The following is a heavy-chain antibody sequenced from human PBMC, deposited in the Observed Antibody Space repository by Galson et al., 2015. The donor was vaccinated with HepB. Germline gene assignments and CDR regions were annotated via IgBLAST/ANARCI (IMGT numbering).Heavy chain of an antibody. D-gene: IGHD1-26*01. CDR3: ARYLFNGSYRRGSFDC. CDR2: INPNSGGT. CDR1: GYTFTDYY. Sequence: SVKVSCKASGYTFTDYYLHWVRQAPGQGPEWMGWINPNSGGTKYAQKFQGRVTMTRDTSISTADMELSTLRSDDTAVYYCARYLFNGSYRRGSFDCWGQGTLVTVSS. J-gene: IGHJ4*02. V-gene: IGHV1-2*02.